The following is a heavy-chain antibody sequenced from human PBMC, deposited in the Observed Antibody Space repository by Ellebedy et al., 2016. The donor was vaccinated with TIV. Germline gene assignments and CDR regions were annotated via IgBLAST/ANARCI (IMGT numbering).Heavy chain of an antibody. CDR3: ATFRNLDGFDI. V-gene: IGHV4-38-2*01. CDR2: ILHSGSS. J-gene: IGHJ3*02. CDR1: GYSISSGSY. Sequence: GSLRLSCAVSGYSISSGSYWGWIRPPPGKGLEWFGSILHSGSSYYNPSLKRRVTISMDTSRNQFSLKLSSVTAADTAVYYWATFRNLDGFDIWGQGTMVTVSS.